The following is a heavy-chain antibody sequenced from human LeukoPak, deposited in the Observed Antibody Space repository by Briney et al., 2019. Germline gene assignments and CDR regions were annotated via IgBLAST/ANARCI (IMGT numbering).Heavy chain of an antibody. Sequence: GESLKISCKGSGYSFTSYWIGWVRQMPGKGLEWMGIIYPGDSDTRYSPSFQGQVTISADKSISTAYLQWSSPKASDTAMYYCARYIAAAGTFFDYWGQGTLVTVSS. CDR1: GYSFTSYW. CDR3: ARYIAAAGTFFDY. D-gene: IGHD6-13*01. J-gene: IGHJ4*02. V-gene: IGHV5-51*01. CDR2: IYPGDSDT.